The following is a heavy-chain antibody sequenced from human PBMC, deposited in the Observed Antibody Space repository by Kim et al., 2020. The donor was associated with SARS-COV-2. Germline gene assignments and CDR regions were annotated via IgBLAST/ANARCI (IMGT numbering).Heavy chain of an antibody. CDR3: ARAHPRGYGMDV. Sequence: GGSLRLSCAASGFTVSSNYMSWVRQAPGKGLEWVSVIYSGGSTYYADSVKGRFTISRHNSKNTLYLQMNSLRAEDTAVYYCARAHPRGYGMDVWGKGPRSPSPQ. V-gene: IGHV3-53*04. J-gene: IGHJ6*01. CDR1: GFTVSSNY. CDR2: IYSGGST.